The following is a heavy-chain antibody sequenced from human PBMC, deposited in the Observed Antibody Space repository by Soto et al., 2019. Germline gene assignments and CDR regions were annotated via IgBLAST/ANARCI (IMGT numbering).Heavy chain of an antibody. V-gene: IGHV4-31*03. CDR2: VYYSGST. CDR3: ARGGPRYFFDN. CDR1: GGSISSGGYY. J-gene: IGHJ4*02. Sequence: QVQLQEAGPGLVKPSQTLSLICTVSGGSISSGGYYWSWIRQHPGKGLEWIGYVYYSGSTYYNPSPKSRVSISIDTSNNQFSLRLSSVTAADTAVYFCARGGPRYFFDNWGQGTLVTVSS. D-gene: IGHD4-17*01.